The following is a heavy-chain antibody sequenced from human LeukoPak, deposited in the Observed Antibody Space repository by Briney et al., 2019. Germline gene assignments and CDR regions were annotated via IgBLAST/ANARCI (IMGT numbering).Heavy chain of an antibody. CDR2: IIPIFGTA. Sequence: SVKVSCKASGGTFSSYAISWVRQAPGQGLEWVGGIIPIFGTAKYAQKFQGRVTITADKSTSTAYMELSSLRSEDTAVYYCARGWGLQGAFDIWGQGTMVTVSS. CDR3: ARGWGLQGAFDI. J-gene: IGHJ3*02. D-gene: IGHD1-26*01. V-gene: IGHV1-69*06. CDR1: GGTFSSYA.